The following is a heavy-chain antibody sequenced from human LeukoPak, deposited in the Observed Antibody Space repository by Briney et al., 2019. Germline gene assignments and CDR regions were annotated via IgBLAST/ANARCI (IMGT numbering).Heavy chain of an antibody. Sequence: VGSLRLSCAASGLTVSSNFINWVRQAPRKGLEWVSVIYTDETTYYADSVKGRFTISRDNSQNTVYLQMNFLRAEDTAVYYCARDRGLGYCSGASCPHGLDVWGQGTTVTVSS. D-gene: IGHD2-15*01. J-gene: IGHJ6*02. CDR1: GLTVSSNF. CDR3: ARDRGLGYCSGASCPHGLDV. CDR2: IYTDETT. V-gene: IGHV3-66*01.